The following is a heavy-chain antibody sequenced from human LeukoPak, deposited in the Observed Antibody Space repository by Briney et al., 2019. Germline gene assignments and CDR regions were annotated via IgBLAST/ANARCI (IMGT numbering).Heavy chain of an antibody. Sequence: PGGSLRLSCAASGFTFSNYDMHWVRQAPGKGLEWVAVISYDGTNKYYADSVKGRFTISRDNSKSTLYLQMNSLRTEDTAVYFCGRINYNGDYWGRGTLVTVSS. CDR3: GRINYNGDY. V-gene: IGHV3-30*03. J-gene: IGHJ4*02. CDR1: GFTFSNYD. CDR2: ISYDGTNK. D-gene: IGHD3-10*01.